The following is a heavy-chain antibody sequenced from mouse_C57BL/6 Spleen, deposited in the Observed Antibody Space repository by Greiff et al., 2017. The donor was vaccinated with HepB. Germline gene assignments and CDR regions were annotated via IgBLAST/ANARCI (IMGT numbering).Heavy chain of an antibody. Sequence: EVQLQQSGPELVKPGASVKISCKASGYTFTDYYMNWVKQSHGKSLEWIGDINPNNGGTSYNQKFKGKATLTVDKSSSTAYMELRSLTSEDSAVYYGARPDHYYGSSYWFAYWGQGTLVTVSA. V-gene: IGHV1-26*01. D-gene: IGHD1-1*01. CDR2: INPNNGGT. J-gene: IGHJ3*01. CDR1: GYTFTDYY. CDR3: ARPDHYYGSSYWFAY.